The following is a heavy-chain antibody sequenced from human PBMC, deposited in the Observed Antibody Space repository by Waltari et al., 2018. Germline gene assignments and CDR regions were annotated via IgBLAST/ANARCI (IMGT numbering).Heavy chain of an antibody. CDR2: LWFEGGDE. CDR3: AKDAFGNTYMDH. V-gene: IGHV3-30*18. CDR1: GFRPRHSG. D-gene: IGHD3-16*01. J-gene: IGHJ4*02. Sequence: QLQLVESGGGVVQPGKSLGLSCAASGFRPRHSGMHWVRQAPGRGLEWVALLWFEGGDEYYADSVRGRFTISRDNSKNLLYLHMDSLRVDDTAVYYCAKDAFGNTYMDHWGQGTLVTVSS.